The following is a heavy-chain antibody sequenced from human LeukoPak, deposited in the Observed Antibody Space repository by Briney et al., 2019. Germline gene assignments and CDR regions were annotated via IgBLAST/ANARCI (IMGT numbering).Heavy chain of an antibody. CDR3: TKDLGKVLRFLEWPRGFDY. Sequence: GGSLRLSCAASGFTFSSYGMGWVRQAPGKGLEGVSGISGSGATSFYADSVKGRFTISRDNSKNTLYLQMNSLGREDTAVYYCTKDLGKVLRFLEWPRGFDYWGQGTLVTVSS. CDR1: GFTFSSYG. D-gene: IGHD3-3*01. J-gene: IGHJ4*02. CDR2: ISGSGATS. V-gene: IGHV3-23*01.